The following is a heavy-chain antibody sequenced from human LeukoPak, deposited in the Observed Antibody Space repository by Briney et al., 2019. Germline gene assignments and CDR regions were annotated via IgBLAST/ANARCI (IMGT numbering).Heavy chain of an antibody. J-gene: IGHJ2*01. V-gene: IGHV1-18*01. CDR1: GYTFTSYG. D-gene: IGHD3-3*01. Sequence: ASVKVSCKASGYTFTSYGISWVRQAPGQGLEWMGWISAYNGNTNYAQKLQGRVTMTTDTSTSTAYMELRSLRSDDTAAYYCARDRSSWSGYSRDWYFDLWGRGTLVTVSS. CDR2: ISAYNGNT. CDR3: ARDRSSWSGYSRDWYFDL.